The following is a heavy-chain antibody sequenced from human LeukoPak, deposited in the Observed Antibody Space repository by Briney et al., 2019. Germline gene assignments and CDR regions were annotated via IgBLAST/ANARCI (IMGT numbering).Heavy chain of an antibody. Sequence: ASMKVSCKASGYTFTVYFIHWVRQAPGQGLEWMGRINPNSGATDYAQKFQGRVTMTRDTPISTAYMELSSLKSDDTAVYYCAKIGSSHDFDYWGQGTLITVSS. CDR1: GYTFTVYF. V-gene: IGHV1-2*06. CDR3: AKIGSSHDFDY. CDR2: INPNSGAT. D-gene: IGHD1-26*01. J-gene: IGHJ4*02.